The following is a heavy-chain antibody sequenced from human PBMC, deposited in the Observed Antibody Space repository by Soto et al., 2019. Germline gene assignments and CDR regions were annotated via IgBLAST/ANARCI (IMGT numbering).Heavy chain of an antibody. V-gene: IGHV3-30*18. CDR2: ISYDGSNK. Sequence: QVQLVESGGGVVQPGRSLRLSCAASGFTFSSYGMHWVRQAPGTGLEWGAGISYDGSNKYYADSVKGRFTIYRDNSKNTRNLQMNSLRAEDTAVYYCAKAQQRVLLIYYYYGMDVWGQGTTVTVSS. CDR3: AKAQQRVLLIYYYYGMDV. J-gene: IGHJ6*02. D-gene: IGHD6-13*01. CDR1: GFTFSSYG.